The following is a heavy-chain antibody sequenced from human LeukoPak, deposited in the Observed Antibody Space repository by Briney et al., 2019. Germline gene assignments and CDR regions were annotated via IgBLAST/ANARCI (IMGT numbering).Heavy chain of an antibody. CDR1: GYTFTSYG. CDR3: ARVGCSSTSCYTGYTHGDWFDP. D-gene: IGHD2-2*02. Sequence: ASVKVSCKASGYTFTSYGISWVRQAPGQGLEWMGWISAYNGNTNYAQKLQGRVTMTTDTSTSTAYMELRSLRSDDTAVYYCARVGCSSTSCYTGYTHGDWFDPWGREPWSPSPQ. J-gene: IGHJ5*02. CDR2: ISAYNGNT. V-gene: IGHV1-18*01.